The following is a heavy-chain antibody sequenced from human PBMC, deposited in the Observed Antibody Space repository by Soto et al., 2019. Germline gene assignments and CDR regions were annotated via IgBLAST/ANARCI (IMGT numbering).Heavy chain of an antibody. Sequence: GGSLRLSCAASGFTFSNAWMNWVRQAPGKGLEWVGRIKSKTDGGTTAYAAPVKGRFTISRDDSKNTLYLQMNSLKTEDTAVYYCTTHQYRGYGDYGVEVGVYYYYGMDVWGQGTTVTVSS. V-gene: IGHV3-15*07. D-gene: IGHD4-17*01. CDR1: GFTFSNAW. CDR3: TTHQYRGYGDYGVEVGVYYYYGMDV. J-gene: IGHJ6*02. CDR2: IKSKTDGGTT.